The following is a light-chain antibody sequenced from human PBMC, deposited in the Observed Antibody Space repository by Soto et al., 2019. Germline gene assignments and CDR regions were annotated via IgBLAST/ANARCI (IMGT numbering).Light chain of an antibody. CDR2: ENN. CDR1: SSNIGNNY. CDR3: GTWDSSLSAGPVV. J-gene: IGLJ2*01. V-gene: IGLV1-51*02. Sequence: QSVLTQPPSVSAAPGQKVTISCSGSSSNIGNNYVSWYQQLPGTAPKLLIYENNKRPSGIPDRFSGSKSGTSATLGITGLQTGDEADYDCGTWDSSLSAGPVVFGGGTKLTVL.